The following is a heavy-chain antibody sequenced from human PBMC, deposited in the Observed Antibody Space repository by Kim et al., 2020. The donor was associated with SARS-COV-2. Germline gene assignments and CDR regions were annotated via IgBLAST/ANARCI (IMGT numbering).Heavy chain of an antibody. CDR1: GGSFSGYY. V-gene: IGHV4-34*01. CDR3: ARGQARFDP. J-gene: IGHJ5*02. CDR2: INHSGST. Sequence: SETLSLTCAVYGGSFSGYYWSWIRQPPGKGLEWIGEINHSGSTNYNPSLKSRVTISVDTSKNQFSLKLSSVTAADTAVYYCARGQARFDPWGQGTLVTVSS.